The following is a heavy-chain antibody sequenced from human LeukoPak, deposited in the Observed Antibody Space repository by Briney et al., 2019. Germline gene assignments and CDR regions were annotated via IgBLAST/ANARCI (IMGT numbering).Heavy chain of an antibody. CDR2: IYYSGST. CDR3: ARMRAELEHYYYYGMDV. V-gene: IGHV4-59*01. Sequence: SETLSLTCTVSGGSISSYYWSWIRQPPGKGLEWIGYIYYSGSTNYNPSLKSRVTISVDTSKNQFSLKLSSVTAADTAVYYCARMRAELEHYYYYGMDVGGQGTTVTVSS. CDR1: GGSISSYY. J-gene: IGHJ6*02. D-gene: IGHD1-1*01.